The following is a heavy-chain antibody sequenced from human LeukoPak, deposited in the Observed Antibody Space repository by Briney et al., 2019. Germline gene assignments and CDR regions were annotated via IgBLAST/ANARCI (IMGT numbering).Heavy chain of an antibody. V-gene: IGHV3-30-3*01. CDR3: ARGDWFDP. CDR1: GFTFSSYA. Sequence: PGGSLRLSCAASGFTFSSYAMHWVRQAPGKGLEWVAVISYDGSNKHYADSVKGRFTISRDNSKNTLYLQMNSLRAEDTAVYYCARGDWFDPWGQGTLVTVSS. CDR2: ISYDGSNK. J-gene: IGHJ5*02.